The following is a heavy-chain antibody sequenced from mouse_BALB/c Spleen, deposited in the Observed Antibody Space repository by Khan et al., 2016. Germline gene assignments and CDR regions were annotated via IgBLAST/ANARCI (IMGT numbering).Heavy chain of an antibody. J-gene: IGHJ1*01. CDR2: ISYSGST. Sequence: EVQLQESGPGLVKPSQSLSLTCTVTGYSITSDYAWNWIRQFPGNKLEWMGYISYSGSTSYNPSLKSRISVTRDTSNNQFFLQLNSVTTEDTATDYCSRRPYGSSYWYFDVWGAGTTVTVSS. CDR1: GYSITSDYA. CDR3: SRRPYGSSYWYFDV. D-gene: IGHD1-1*01. V-gene: IGHV3-2*02.